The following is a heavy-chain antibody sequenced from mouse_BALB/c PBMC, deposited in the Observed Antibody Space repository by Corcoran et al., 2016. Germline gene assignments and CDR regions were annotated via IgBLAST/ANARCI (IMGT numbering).Heavy chain of an antibody. CDR1: GYTFTSYV. CDR3: ARRYGSSYQYYFDY. V-gene: IGHV1S136*01. CDR2: INPYNDGT. D-gene: IGHD1-1*01. Sequence: EVQLQQSEHELVKPGASVKMSCKASGYTFTSYVMHWVKQKPGQGLEWIGYINPYNDGTKYNEKFKGKATLTSDKSSSTAYMELSSLTSEDSAVYYCARRYGSSYQYYFDYWGQGTTLTVSA. J-gene: IGHJ2*01.